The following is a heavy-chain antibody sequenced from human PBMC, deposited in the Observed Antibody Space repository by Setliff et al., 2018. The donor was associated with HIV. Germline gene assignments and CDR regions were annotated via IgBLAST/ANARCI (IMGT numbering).Heavy chain of an antibody. CDR2: VSTHTGSP. Sequence: ASVKVSCKASGYTFINYAINWVRQAPGQGLEWMGWVSTHTGSPTYAQAFTGRFVFSVDTSIPTAYLEITSLKAEDTAVYYCARALYGDYGGDLNWLDPWGQGTLVTV. V-gene: IGHV7-4-1*02. J-gene: IGHJ5*02. CDR3: ARALYGDYGGDLNWLDP. D-gene: IGHD4-17*01. CDR1: GYTFINYA.